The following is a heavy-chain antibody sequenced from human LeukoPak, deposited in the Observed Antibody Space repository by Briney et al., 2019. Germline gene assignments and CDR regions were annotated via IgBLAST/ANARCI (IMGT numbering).Heavy chain of an antibody. Sequence: PGGSLRLSCEASGFTFNNYAMSWVRQTPGKGLEWVSAISGTSGYTYYADSVKGRFTISRDNSNSTLSLQMSSLRAEDTALYYCAKGVVPAVNTWGYYWYFDLWGRGTLVTVSS. CDR1: GFTFNNYA. CDR3: AKGVVPAVNTWGYYWYFDL. J-gene: IGHJ2*01. CDR2: ISGTSGYT. V-gene: IGHV3-23*01. D-gene: IGHD2-2*01.